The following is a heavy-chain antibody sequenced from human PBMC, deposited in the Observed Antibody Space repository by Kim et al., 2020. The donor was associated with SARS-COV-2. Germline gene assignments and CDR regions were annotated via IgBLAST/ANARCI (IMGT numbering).Heavy chain of an antibody. D-gene: IGHD4-17*01. CDR3: ARVPRYGDYIGDHY. CDR2: ISSSSSYI. Sequence: GGSLRLSCAASGFTFSSYSMNWVRQAPGKGLEWVSSISSSSSYIYYADSVKGRFTISRDNAKNSLYLQMNSRRAEDTAVYYCARVPRYGDYIGDHYWGQGTLVTVSS. CDR1: GFTFSSYS. V-gene: IGHV3-21*01. J-gene: IGHJ4*02.